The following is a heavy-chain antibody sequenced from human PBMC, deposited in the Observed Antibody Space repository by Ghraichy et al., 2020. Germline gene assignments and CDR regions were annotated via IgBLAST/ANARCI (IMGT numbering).Heavy chain of an antibody. D-gene: IGHD3-10*01. CDR1: GFTFSSYS. CDR3: ARDRLWSVLPGHWYFDL. J-gene: IGHJ2*01. Sequence: GGSLRLSCAASGFTFSSYSMNWVRQAPGKGLEWVSSISSSSSYIYYADSVKGRFTISRDNAKNSLYLQMNSLRAEDTAVYYCARDRLWSVLPGHWYFDLWGRGTLVTVSS. CDR2: ISSSSSYI. V-gene: IGHV3-21*01.